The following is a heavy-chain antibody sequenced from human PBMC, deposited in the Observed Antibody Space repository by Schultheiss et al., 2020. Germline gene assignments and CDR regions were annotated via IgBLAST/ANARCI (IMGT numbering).Heavy chain of an antibody. CDR3: ARDEHIVVRPDYYYYYGMDV. CDR2: INPSGGST. CDR1: GFTFSSYG. V-gene: IGHV1-46*01. J-gene: IGHJ6*02. Sequence: GGSLRLSCAASGFTFSSYGMHWVRQAPGQGLEWMGIINPSGGSTSYAQKFQGRVTMTRDTSTSTVYMELSSLRSEDTAVYYCARDEHIVVRPDYYYYYGMDVWGQGTTVTVSS. D-gene: IGHD2-21*01.